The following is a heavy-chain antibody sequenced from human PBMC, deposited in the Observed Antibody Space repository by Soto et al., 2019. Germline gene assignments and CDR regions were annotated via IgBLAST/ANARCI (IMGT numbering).Heavy chain of an antibody. CDR2: ISSSSSYI. CDR3: ARDRPGALTTSFWFDP. J-gene: IGHJ5*02. Sequence: GGSLRLSCAASGFTFSSYSMNWVRQAPGKGLEWVSSISSSSSYIYYADSVKGRFTISRDNAKNSLYLQMNSLRAEDTAVYYCARDRPGALTTSFWFDPWGQGTLVTVSS. CDR1: GFTFSSYS. D-gene: IGHD4-17*01. V-gene: IGHV3-21*01.